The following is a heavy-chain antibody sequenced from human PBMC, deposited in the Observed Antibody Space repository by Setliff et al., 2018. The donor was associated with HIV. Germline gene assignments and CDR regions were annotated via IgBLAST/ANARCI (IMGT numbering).Heavy chain of an antibody. CDR1: GGSISSYY. V-gene: IGHV4-4*09. CDR2: IFTSGST. Sequence: SETLSLTCTVSGGSISSYYWSWIPQPPGKGLEWIGYIFTSGSTNYNPSLKSRVTISIDMSKNQISLKLGSVTAADTALYYCARHPIYCGDCYSSGGMGPADYWVQGSLVTVSS. J-gene: IGHJ4*02. CDR3: ARHPIYCGDCYSSGGMGPADY. D-gene: IGHD2-21*02.